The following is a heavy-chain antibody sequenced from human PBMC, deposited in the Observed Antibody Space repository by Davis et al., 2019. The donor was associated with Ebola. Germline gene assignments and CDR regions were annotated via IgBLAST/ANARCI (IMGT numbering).Heavy chain of an antibody. CDR1: GGSFSGYY. CDR2: ISDIGNT. J-gene: IGHJ6*02. CDR3: AGQWKILRVWSV. Sequence: SETLSLTCAVYGGSFSGYYWSWIRQPPGKGLEWIGEISDIGNTKYNPSLTGRVTMSIDKSKNQFSLRLTSVTAADAAVYYCAGQWKILRVWSVWGQGTTVTVSS. D-gene: IGHD2-15*01. V-gene: IGHV4-34*01.